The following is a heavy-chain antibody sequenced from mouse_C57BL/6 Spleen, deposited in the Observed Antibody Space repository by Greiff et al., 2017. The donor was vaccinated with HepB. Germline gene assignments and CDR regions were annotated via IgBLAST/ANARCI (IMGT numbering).Heavy chain of an antibody. V-gene: IGHV14-2*01. CDR3: ARPYYGSSLYYFDY. CDR2: IDPEDGAT. CDR1: GFNIKDYY. J-gene: IGHJ2*01. D-gene: IGHD1-1*01. Sequence: VQLKESGAELVKPGASVKLSCTASGFNIKDYYMHWVKQRTEQGLEWIGRIDPEDGATKYAPKFQGKATITADTSSNTACLQLSSLTSEDTAVYYCARPYYGSSLYYFDYWGQGTTLTVSS.